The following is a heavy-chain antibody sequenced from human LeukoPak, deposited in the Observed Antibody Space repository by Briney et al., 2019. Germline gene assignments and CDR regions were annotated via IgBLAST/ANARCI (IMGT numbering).Heavy chain of an antibody. V-gene: IGHV5-10-1*01. CDR3: ARHSAGIVVAGK. Sequence: GESLKISCKGSGYSFTSYWISWVPQMPGKGLEWMGRIDPSDSYTNYSTSFQGHVTISADKSISTVYLQWSSLKASDTAMYYCARHSAGIVVAGKWGQGTLVTVSS. CDR1: GYSFTSYW. D-gene: IGHD6-19*01. J-gene: IGHJ4*02. CDR2: IDPSDSYT.